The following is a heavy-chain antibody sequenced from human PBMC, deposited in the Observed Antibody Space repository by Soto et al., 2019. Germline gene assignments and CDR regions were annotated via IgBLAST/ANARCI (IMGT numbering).Heavy chain of an antibody. J-gene: IGHJ6*03. D-gene: IGHD2-2*01. CDR3: ARGGYCPSPSCFYYYMDV. CDR2: IYYTGST. CDR1: GGFISSYY. Sequence: QVQLQESGPGLVKPFETLSLTCSVSGGFISSYYWSWIRQPPGKGLEWIGNIYYTGSTNYNPSLKSRVTLSGDTSKHHFSLKLSSVTAADTALYYGARGGYCPSPSCFYYYMDVWGKGTTVTVSS. V-gene: IGHV4-59*01.